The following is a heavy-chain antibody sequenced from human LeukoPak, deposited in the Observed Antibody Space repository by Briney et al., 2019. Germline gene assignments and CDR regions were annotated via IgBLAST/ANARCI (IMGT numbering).Heavy chain of an antibody. D-gene: IGHD5-12*01. CDR1: GSTFSSYA. CDR2: ISYDGSNK. CDR3: ARVSQRWLHSDAFDI. J-gene: IGHJ3*02. V-gene: IGHV3-30-3*01. Sequence: GRSLRLSCAASGSTFSSYAMHWVRQAPGKGLEWVAVISYDGSNKYYADSVKGRFTISRDNSKNTLYLQMNSLRAEDTAVYYCARVSQRWLHSDAFDIWGQGTMVTVSS.